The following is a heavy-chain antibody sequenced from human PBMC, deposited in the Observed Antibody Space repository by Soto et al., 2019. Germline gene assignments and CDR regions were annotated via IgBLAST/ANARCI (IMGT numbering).Heavy chain of an antibody. J-gene: IGHJ4*02. D-gene: IGHD4-17*01. CDR2: ISAYNGNT. Sequence: RASVKVSCKASGYTFTSYGISWVRQAPGQGLEWMGWISAYNGNTNYAQKLQGRVTMTTDTSTSTAYMELRSLRSDDTAVYYCAREVTMTTVTSSFDYWGQGTLVTVSS. CDR1: GYTFTSYG. V-gene: IGHV1-18*01. CDR3: AREVTMTTVTSSFDY.